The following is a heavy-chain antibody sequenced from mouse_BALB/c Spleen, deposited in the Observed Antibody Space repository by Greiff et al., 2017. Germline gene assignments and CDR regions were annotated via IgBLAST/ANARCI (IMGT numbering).Heavy chain of an antibody. J-gene: IGHJ4*01. CDR2: INPYNDGT. V-gene: IGHV1-14*01. CDR1: GYTFTSYV. CDR3: ARLRLYYAMDY. D-gene: IGHD1-2*01. Sequence: VQLQQSGPELVKPGASVKMSCKASGYTFTSYVMHWVKQKPGQGLEWIGYINPYNDGTKYNEKFKGKATLTSDKSSSTAYMELSSLTSEDSAVYDCARLRLYYAMDYWGQGTSVTVSS.